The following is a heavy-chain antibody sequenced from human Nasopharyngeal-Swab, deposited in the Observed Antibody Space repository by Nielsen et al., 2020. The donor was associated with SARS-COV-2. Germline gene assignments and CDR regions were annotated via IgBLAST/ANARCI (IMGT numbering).Heavy chain of an antibody. CDR2: INHSGST. V-gene: IGHV4-34*01. J-gene: IGHJ5*02. D-gene: IGHD5-18*01. Sequence: SETLSLTCAVYGGSFSGYYWSWIRQPPGKGLEWIGEINHSGSTNYNPSLKSRVTISVDTSKNQFSLKLSSVTAADTAVYYCAREGYSYGNNWFDPWGQGTLVTVSS. CDR3: AREGYSYGNNWFDP. CDR1: GGSFSGYY.